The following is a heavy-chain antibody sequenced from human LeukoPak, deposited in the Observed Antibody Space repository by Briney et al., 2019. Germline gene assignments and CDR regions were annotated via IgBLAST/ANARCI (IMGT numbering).Heavy chain of an antibody. D-gene: IGHD3-10*01. CDR2: IDNSGRT. V-gene: IGHV4-39*07. CDR3: ARGPPPMFRGLIRRFEDDS. Sequence: SETLSLTCTVSGGSISSSYYYWGWIRQPPGKGLEWIGEIDNSGRTNYNPSLKSRLTISVDTSKGQFSLRLSSVTAADSAVYYCARGPPPMFRGLIRRFEDDSWGQGTLVTVSS. J-gene: IGHJ4*02. CDR1: GGSISSSYYY.